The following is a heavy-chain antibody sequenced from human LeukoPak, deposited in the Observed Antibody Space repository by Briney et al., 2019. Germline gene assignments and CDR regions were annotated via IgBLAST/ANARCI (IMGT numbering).Heavy chain of an antibody. D-gene: IGHD6-13*01. CDR2: IYPGDSDT. CDR3: ARHGNSSSWSLDY. Sequence: GESLKISCQGSGYSFTSYWIGWVRQMPGKGLEWMGIIYPGDSDTRYSPSFQGQVTISADKSISTAYLQWSSLKASDTAMYYCARHGNSSSWSLDYWGQGTLVTVSS. J-gene: IGHJ4*02. V-gene: IGHV5-51*01. CDR1: GYSFTSYW.